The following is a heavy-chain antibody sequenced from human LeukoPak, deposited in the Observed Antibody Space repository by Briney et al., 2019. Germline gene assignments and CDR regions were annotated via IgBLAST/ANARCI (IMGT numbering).Heavy chain of an antibody. CDR1: GFTFHDYA. CDR2: ISWNSGGI. D-gene: IGHD6-13*01. J-gene: IGHJ3*02. CDR3: AKDIEQRLVLGAAFDI. V-gene: IGHV3-9*03. Sequence: GGSLRLSCAASGFTFHDYAMHWVRQAPGKGLEWVSGISWNSGGIDYADSVKGRFTISRDNAKNSLYLQMNSLRSEDMALYYCAKDIEQRLVLGAAFDIWGQGTMVTVSS.